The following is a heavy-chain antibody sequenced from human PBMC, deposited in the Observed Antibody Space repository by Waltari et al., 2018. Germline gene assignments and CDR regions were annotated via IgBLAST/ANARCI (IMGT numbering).Heavy chain of an antibody. D-gene: IGHD3-3*01. CDR1: GFPVSNNY. Sequence: EVQLVESGGGLIQPGGSLRLPCAVTGFPVSNNYMSWVRQAPGKGVEWVSVIYSGGSTYYADSVKGRITISRDSSENTVYLQMSSLRAEDTALYYCARLDFWTGSYYWGQGTLVTVSS. CDR2: IYSGGST. V-gene: IGHV3-53*01. CDR3: ARLDFWTGSYY. J-gene: IGHJ4*02.